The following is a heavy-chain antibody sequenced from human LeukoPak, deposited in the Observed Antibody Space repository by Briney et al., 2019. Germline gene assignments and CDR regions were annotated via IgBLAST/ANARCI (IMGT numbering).Heavy chain of an antibody. CDR2: IYTSGST. V-gene: IGHV4-4*07. Sequence: SETLSLTCTVSGGSFSIYYWSWIRQPAGKGLEWIGRIYTSGSTNYNPSLKSRVTMSVDTSKNQFSLNLNSVTAADTAVYYCARDKREPRYAFDIWGQGTMVTVSS. CDR3: ARDKREPRYAFDI. D-gene: IGHD1-26*01. J-gene: IGHJ3*02. CDR1: GGSFSIYY.